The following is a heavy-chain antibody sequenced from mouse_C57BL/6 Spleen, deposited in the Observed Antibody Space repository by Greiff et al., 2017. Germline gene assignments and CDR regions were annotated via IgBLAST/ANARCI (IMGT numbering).Heavy chain of an antibody. V-gene: IGHV1-54*01. J-gene: IGHJ4*01. Sequence: VQLQQSGAELVRPGTSVKVSCKASGYAFTNYLIEWVKQRPGQGLEWIGVINPGSGGTNYNEKFKGKATLTADKSSSTAYMPLSSLTSEDSAVYFCARRDYGSSYAMDYWGQGTSVTVSS. D-gene: IGHD1-1*01. CDR3: ARRDYGSSYAMDY. CDR2: INPGSGGT. CDR1: GYAFTNYL.